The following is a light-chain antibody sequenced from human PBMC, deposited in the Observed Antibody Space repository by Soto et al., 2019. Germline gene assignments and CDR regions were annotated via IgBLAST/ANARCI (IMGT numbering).Light chain of an antibody. CDR1: SSDVGGYDY. Sequence: QSALTQPPSASGSPGQSVTISCTGTSSDVGGYDYVSWYQQHPGKAPKDMIYEVTKRPSGVPDRFSGSKSGNTASLTVSGLQAEDEADYYCSAYAGSNNLVFGGGTKLTVL. CDR3: SAYAGSNNLV. J-gene: IGLJ2*01. CDR2: EVT. V-gene: IGLV2-8*01.